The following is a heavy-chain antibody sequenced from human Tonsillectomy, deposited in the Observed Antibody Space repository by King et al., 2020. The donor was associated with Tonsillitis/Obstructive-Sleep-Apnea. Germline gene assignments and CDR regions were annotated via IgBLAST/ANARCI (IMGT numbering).Heavy chain of an antibody. V-gene: IGHV3-23*04. D-gene: IGHD4-11*01. CDR1: VFTFSSYS. CDR3: AKDRLTVTTVY. CDR2: ISGSGGSP. Sequence: VQLVESGGGLVQPGGSLRLSCAASVFTFSSYSMSCVRQAPGKGLEWVSGISGSGGSPYYADSVKGRFTISRDNSKNTLYLQMNSLRAEDTAVYYCAKDRLTVTTVYWGQGTLVTVSS. J-gene: IGHJ4*02.